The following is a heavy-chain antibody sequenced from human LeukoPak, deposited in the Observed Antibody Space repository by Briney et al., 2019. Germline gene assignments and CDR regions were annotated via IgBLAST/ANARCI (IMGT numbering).Heavy chain of an antibody. J-gene: IGHJ4*02. D-gene: IGHD3-22*01. V-gene: IGHV4-38-2*02. CDR3: ARASYSYDINGWVPFDY. CDR1: GYPISSGYY. CDR2: IYHSGST. Sequence: SETLSLTCTVSGYPISSGYYWGWIRQPPGKGLEWIGSIYHSGSTNYNPSLKSRVTISGDTSKNQFSLRLSSVTAADTAVYYCARASYSYDINGWVPFDYWGQGTLVTVSS.